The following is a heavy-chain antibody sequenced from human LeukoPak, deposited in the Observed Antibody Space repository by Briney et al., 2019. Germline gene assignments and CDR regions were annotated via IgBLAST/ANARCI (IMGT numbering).Heavy chain of an antibody. CDR1: GYTFTDYY. CDR3: ATGESYTTSFDY. D-gene: IGHD1-1*01. CDR2: VDPEDGET. Sequence: ASVKVSCKVSGYTFTDYYMHWVQQAPGKGPEWMGLVDPEDGETIYAEKFQGRVTITADTSTDTAYMELSSLRSEDTAVYYCATGESYTTSFDYWGQGTLVTVSS. V-gene: IGHV1-69-2*01. J-gene: IGHJ4*02.